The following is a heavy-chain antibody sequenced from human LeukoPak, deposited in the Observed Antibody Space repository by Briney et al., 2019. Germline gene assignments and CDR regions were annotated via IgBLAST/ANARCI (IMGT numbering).Heavy chain of an antibody. D-gene: IGHD1-14*01. CDR2: IWFDGSNE. Sequence: PGGSLRLSCAASGFTFSNAWMSWVRQAPGKGLEWVALIWFDGSNEYYADSLKGRFSISRDNSKNTLYLQMNSLRAEDTAVYYCARDRIYYSDYWGQGTLVTISS. V-gene: IGHV3-33*08. CDR3: ARDRIYYSDY. J-gene: IGHJ4*02. CDR1: GFTFSNAW.